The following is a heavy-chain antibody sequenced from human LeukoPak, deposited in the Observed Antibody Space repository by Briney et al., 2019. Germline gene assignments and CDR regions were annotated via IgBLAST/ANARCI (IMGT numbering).Heavy chain of an antibody. Sequence: PSETLSLTCTVSGGSITSSLYCWGWIRQPPGKGLEWIGSIYDNGAAYYKPSLKSRVTISVDTTKNQFSLKLTSVTAADTAVYYCARADDYRSAFDIWGQGTMVTVSS. CDR3: ARADDYRSAFDI. CDR2: IYDNGAA. V-gene: IGHV4-39*02. CDR1: GGSITSSLYC. J-gene: IGHJ3*02. D-gene: IGHD4-11*01.